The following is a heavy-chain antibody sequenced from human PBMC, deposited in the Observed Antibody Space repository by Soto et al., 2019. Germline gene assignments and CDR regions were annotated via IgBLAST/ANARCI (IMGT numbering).Heavy chain of an antibody. CDR2: ISYDGSNK. J-gene: IGHJ2*01. D-gene: IGHD5-18*01. CDR1: GFTFSSYA. V-gene: IGHV3-30-3*01. Sequence: GGSLRLSCAASGFTFSSYAMHWVRQAPGKGLEWVAVISYDGSNKYYADSVKGRFTISRDSSKNTLYLQMNSLRAEDTAVYYCARDHLWGTAMVLWYFDLWRRGTLVTVSS. CDR3: ARDHLWGTAMVLWYFDL.